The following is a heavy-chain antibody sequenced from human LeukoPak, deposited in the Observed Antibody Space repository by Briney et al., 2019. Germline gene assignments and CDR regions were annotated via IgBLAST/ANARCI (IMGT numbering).Heavy chain of an antibody. V-gene: IGHV3-21*01. CDR1: GFTLSRYS. CDR3: AKDHVSTGDY. Sequence: GGSLRLSCAASGFTLSRYSMNWVRQAPGKGLEWVSSISSGSSYIYYAGSVKGRFTISRDNAKNSLYLQMNSLRAEDTAVYYCAKDHVSTGDYWGQGILVTVSS. D-gene: IGHD1-14*01. CDR2: ISSGSSYI. J-gene: IGHJ4*02.